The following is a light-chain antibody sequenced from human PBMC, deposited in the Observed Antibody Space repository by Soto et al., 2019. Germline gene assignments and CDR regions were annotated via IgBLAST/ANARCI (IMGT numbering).Light chain of an antibody. CDR2: GAS. CDR3: QQYGSSPLT. Sequence: EIVLTQSPGTLSLSPGERVTLSCRASQSVSINYLAWYQQKPGQAPRHLIYGASSRATGIPDRFSGSGSATDFTLTISRLEPEDFAMYYCQQYGSSPLTFGGGTKVEIK. V-gene: IGKV3-20*01. J-gene: IGKJ4*01. CDR1: QSVSINY.